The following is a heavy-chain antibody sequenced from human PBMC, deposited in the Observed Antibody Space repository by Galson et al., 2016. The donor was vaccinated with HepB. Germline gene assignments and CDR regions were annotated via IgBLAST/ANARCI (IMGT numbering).Heavy chain of an antibody. CDR3: TKDIRSSVTGWGQLDAFDV. D-gene: IGHD3-16*01. Sequence: LEWVSAISIRSDSTFYADSVKGRFMIFRDNSKNTVYMQMNTLRVDDTATYYCTKDIRSSVTGWGQLDAFDVWGQGTMVTVSS. CDR2: ISIRSDST. J-gene: IGHJ3*01. V-gene: IGHV3-23*01.